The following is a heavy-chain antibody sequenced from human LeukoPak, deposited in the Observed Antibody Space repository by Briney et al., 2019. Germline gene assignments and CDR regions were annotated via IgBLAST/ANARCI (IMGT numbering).Heavy chain of an antibody. V-gene: IGHV5-51*01. CDR2: IYPGDSDT. J-gene: IGHJ6*02. CDR3: ARLGKNYYLYHGMDV. D-gene: IGHD3-10*01. CDR1: GYTFTLYW. Sequence: GESLKISCQGSGYTFTLYWIAWVRQMPGKGLEWMGIIYPGDSDTRYSPSFQGQVTISVDKSISTAYLQWSSLKASDSAMYYCARLGKNYYLYHGMDVWGPGTTVIVS.